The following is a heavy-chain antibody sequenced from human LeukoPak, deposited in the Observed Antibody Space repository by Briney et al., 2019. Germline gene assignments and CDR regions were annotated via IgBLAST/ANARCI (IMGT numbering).Heavy chain of an antibody. D-gene: IGHD2-15*01. CDR1: GGSISSGDYY. Sequence: SETLSLTCTVSGGSISSGDYYWSWIRQHPGKGLEWIGYIYYSGSTYYNPSLKSRVTISVDTSKNQFSLKLSSVTAADTAVYYCAREGNYCSGGSCYLGWFGPWGQGTLVTVSS. CDR3: AREGNYCSGGSCYLGWFGP. J-gene: IGHJ5*02. V-gene: IGHV4-31*03. CDR2: IYYSGST.